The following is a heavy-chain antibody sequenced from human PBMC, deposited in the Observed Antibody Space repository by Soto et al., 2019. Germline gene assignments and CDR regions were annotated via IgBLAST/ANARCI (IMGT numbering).Heavy chain of an antibody. Sequence: PSETLSLTCAVSGGSISSGGYSWSWIRQPPGKGLEWIGYMYHSGSTYYNPSLKSRVTISIDASKNQFSLRLSSVTSADAALSYCARRMHYSAASNYSPFDHCGQGNLVTASS. V-gene: IGHV4-30-2*01. J-gene: IGHJ4*02. CDR1: GGSISSGGYS. D-gene: IGHD4-4*01. CDR2: MYHSGST. CDR3: ARRMHYSAASNYSPFDH.